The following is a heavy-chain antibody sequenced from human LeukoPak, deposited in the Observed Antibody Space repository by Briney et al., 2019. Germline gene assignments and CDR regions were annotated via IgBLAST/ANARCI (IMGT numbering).Heavy chain of an antibody. J-gene: IGHJ5*02. CDR3: ARADFGAVWFDP. Sequence: SVKVSCKASGGTFSSYAISWVRQAPGQGLEWMGGIIPIFGTANYAQKFQGRVTITTDESTSTAYMELSSLRSDDTAVYYCARADFGAVWFDPWGQGTLVTVSS. CDR1: GGTFSSYA. V-gene: IGHV1-69*05. D-gene: IGHD3/OR15-3a*01. CDR2: IIPIFGTA.